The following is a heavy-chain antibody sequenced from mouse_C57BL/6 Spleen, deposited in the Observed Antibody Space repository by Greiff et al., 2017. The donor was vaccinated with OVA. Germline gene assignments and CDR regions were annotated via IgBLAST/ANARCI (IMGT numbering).Heavy chain of an antibody. V-gene: IGHV5-12*01. J-gene: IGHJ2*01. CDR2: ISNGGGST. Sequence: EVKVVESGGGLVQPGGSLKLSCAASGFTFSDYYMYWVRQTPEKRLEWVAYISNGGGSTYYPDTVKGRFTISRDNAKNTLYLQRSRLKSEDTAMYYCARRTGYYFDYWGQGTTLTVSS. CDR1: GFTFSDYY. CDR3: ARRTGYYFDY. D-gene: IGHD4-1*01.